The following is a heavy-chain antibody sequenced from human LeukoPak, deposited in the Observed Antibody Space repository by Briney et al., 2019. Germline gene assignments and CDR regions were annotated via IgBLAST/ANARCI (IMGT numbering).Heavy chain of an antibody. D-gene: IGHD3-10*01. Sequence: GGSLRLSCAASGFTLSTYSMKWVRQAPGKGLEWVSYISSSGSTIYYADSVKGRFTISRDNAKNSLYLQMNSLRAEDTAVYYCARVGLWFGEFLKYYFDYWGQGTLVTVSS. CDR3: ARVGLWFGEFLKYYFDY. CDR2: ISSSGSTI. V-gene: IGHV3-48*04. CDR1: GFTLSTYS. J-gene: IGHJ4*02.